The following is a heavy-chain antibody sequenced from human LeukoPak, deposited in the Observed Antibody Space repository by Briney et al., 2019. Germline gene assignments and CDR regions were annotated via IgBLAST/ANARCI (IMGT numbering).Heavy chain of an antibody. CDR1: GYTFTSYY. D-gene: IGHD6-6*01. J-gene: IGHJ6*03. CDR2: INPSGGST. V-gene: IGHV1-46*01. CDR3: ARDIEYRGTEYYYYYYMDV. Sequence: GASVKVSCKASGYTFTSYYMHWVRQAPGQGLEWMGIINPSGGSTSYAQKFQGRVTMTRDTSTSTVYMELSSLRSEDTAVYYCARDIEYRGTEYYYYYYMDVWGKGTTVTVSS.